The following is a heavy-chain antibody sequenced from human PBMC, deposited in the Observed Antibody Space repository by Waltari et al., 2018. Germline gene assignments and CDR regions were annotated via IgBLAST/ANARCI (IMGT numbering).Heavy chain of an antibody. CDR3: ASWYGTSSSWDGY. CDR1: GFTFSSYW. J-gene: IGHJ4*02. D-gene: IGHD6-13*01. CDR2: INSDGSST. Sequence: EVQLVATGGGLVQPGGSLRLSCAASGFTFSSYWMHWVHQAPGKGLVWVSRINSDGSSTSYADSVKGRFTISRDNAKNTLYLQMNSLRAEDTAVYYCASWYGTSSSWDGYWGQGTLVTVSS. V-gene: IGHV3-74*01.